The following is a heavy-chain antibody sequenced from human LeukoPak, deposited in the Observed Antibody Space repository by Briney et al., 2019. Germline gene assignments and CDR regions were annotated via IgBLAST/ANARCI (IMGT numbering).Heavy chain of an antibody. CDR2: INHSGST. V-gene: IGHV4-34*01. CDR3: ARSGLRRWEYDY. Sequence: KPSETLSLTCAVYGGSLSGYYWSWIRQPPGKGLEWIGEINHSGSTNYNPSLKSRVTISVDTSKDQFSLKLSSVTAADTAVYYCARSGLRRWEYDYWGQGTLVTVSS. J-gene: IGHJ4*02. CDR1: GGSLSGYY. D-gene: IGHD1-26*01.